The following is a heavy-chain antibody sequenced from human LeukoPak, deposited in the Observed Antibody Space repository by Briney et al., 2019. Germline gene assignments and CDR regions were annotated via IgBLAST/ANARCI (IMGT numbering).Heavy chain of an antibody. J-gene: IGHJ5*02. CDR2: IYASGST. CDR1: GGSISSGGYY. CDR3: ARGWFDL. Sequence: SETLSLTCTVSGGSISSGGYYWSWIRQPAGKGLEWIGLIYASGSTKYNPSLKSRVTISVDTSKNQFSLKLSSVTAADTAVYYCARGWFDLWGQGTLVTVSS. V-gene: IGHV4-61*02.